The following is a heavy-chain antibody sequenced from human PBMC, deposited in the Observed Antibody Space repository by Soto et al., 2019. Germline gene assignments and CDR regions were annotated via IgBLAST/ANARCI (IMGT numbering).Heavy chain of an antibody. CDR3: ARVSGSWFDF. D-gene: IGHD3-10*01. J-gene: IGHJ4*02. CDR2: IDPSDSYT. Sequence: GESLKISCKGSGYSFTTYWISWVRQMSGKGLEWMGRIDPSDSYTKYSPSFQGHVTISADESISTAYLQWSDLKATDTAIYYCARVSGSWFDFWGQGALVTVSS. CDR1: GYSFTTYW. V-gene: IGHV5-10-1*01.